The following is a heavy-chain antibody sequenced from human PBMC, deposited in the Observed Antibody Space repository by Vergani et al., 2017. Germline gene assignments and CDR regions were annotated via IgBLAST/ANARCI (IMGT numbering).Heavy chain of an antibody. CDR1: GFTFSSYS. V-gene: IGHV3-48*01. Sequence: EVQLVESGGGLVQPGGSLRLSCAASGFTFSSYSMNWVRQAPGKGLEWVSYISSSSSTIYYADSVKGRFTISRDNAKNSLYLQMNSLRAEDTAVYYCAREQCSSTSCYPYYYYYGMDVWGQGTTVTVSS. CDR2: ISSSSSTI. D-gene: IGHD2-2*01. J-gene: IGHJ6*02. CDR3: AREQCSSTSCYPYYYYYGMDV.